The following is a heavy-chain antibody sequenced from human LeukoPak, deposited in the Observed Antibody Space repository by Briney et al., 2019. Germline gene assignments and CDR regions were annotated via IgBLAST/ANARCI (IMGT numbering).Heavy chain of an antibody. CDR2: INPNSGGT. CDR1: GYTFTGYY. CDR3: ARGLYCTNGVCYAPHFDY. Sequence: ASVKVSCKASGYTFTGYYMHWVRQAPGQGLEWMGWINPNSGGTNYAQKLQGRVTMTRDTSMSTAYMELSRLRSDDTAVYYCARGLYCTNGVCYAPHFDYWGQGTLVTVSS. V-gene: IGHV1-2*02. D-gene: IGHD2-8*01. J-gene: IGHJ4*02.